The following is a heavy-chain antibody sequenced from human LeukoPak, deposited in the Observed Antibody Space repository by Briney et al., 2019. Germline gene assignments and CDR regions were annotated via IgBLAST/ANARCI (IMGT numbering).Heavy chain of an antibody. J-gene: IGHJ4*02. CDR2: IIPIFGTA. D-gene: IGHD3-16*01. CDR1: GGTFSSYA. V-gene: IGHV1-69*06. CDR3: ARGMVYYDYVWGGFDY. Sequence: ASVKVSFKASGGTFSSYAISWVRQAPGQGLEWMGGIIPIFGTANYAQKFQGRVTITADKSTSTAYMELSSLRSEDTAVYYCARGMVYYDYVWGGFDYWGQGTLVTVSS.